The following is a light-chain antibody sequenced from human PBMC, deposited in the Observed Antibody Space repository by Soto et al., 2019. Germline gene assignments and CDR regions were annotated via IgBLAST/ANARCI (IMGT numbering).Light chain of an antibody. CDR1: QSVSSN. Sequence: EIVLTQSPGTLSLSPGERATLSCRASQSVSSNLAWYQQRPGQPPRLLISGASTRATGIPARFSGSGSGTEFTLTISSLQSEDFAVYYCQQYNDWPPLNFGGGTKVDIK. V-gene: IGKV3-15*01. CDR3: QQYNDWPPLN. CDR2: GAS. J-gene: IGKJ4*01.